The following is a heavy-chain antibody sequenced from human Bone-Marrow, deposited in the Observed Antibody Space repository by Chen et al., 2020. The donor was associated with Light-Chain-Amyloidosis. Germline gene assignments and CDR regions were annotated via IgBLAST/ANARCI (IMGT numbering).Heavy chain of an antibody. CDR1: GFTFSSYG. J-gene: IGHJ4*02. D-gene: IGHD3-16*02. CDR2: IWYDGSNK. V-gene: IGHV3-33*01. Sequence: QVQLVESGGGVVQPGRSLRLSCAASGFTFSSYGMHWVRQAPGKGLEWVAVIWYDGSNKYYADSVKGRFTISRDNSKNTLYLQMNSLRAEDTAVYYCARDAEFYDYVWGSYRPPDYWGQGTLVTVSS. CDR3: ARDAEFYDYVWGSYRPPDY.